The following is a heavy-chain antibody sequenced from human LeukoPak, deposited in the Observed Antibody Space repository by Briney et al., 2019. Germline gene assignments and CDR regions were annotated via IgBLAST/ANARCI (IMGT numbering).Heavy chain of an antibody. D-gene: IGHD7-27*01. Sequence: GASVKVSCKASGYTFSSYGISWVRQAPGQGLEWMGWISAYNGNTNYAQKLQGRVTMTTDTSTSTAYMELRSLRAEDTAEYYCAKDGDVRVQYYYWHLDVWGKGTTVTVSS. V-gene: IGHV1-18*01. J-gene: IGHJ6*03. CDR2: ISAYNGNT. CDR1: GYTFSSYG. CDR3: AKDGDVRVQYYYWHLDV.